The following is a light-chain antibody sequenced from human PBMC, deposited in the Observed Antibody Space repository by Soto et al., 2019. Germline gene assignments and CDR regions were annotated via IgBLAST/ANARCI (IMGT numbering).Light chain of an antibody. CDR3: SSYSDIDNLV. Sequence: QSVLTQPASVSGSPGQSITISCTGTSTDIGYYNYVSWFQQYPGKAPKLLISEVRNRPSGVSDRFSGSKSGNTASLTISGLQAEDEADYYCSSYSDIDNLVFVTVTKVTDL. CDR2: EVR. J-gene: IGLJ1*01. V-gene: IGLV2-14*01. CDR1: STDIGYYNY.